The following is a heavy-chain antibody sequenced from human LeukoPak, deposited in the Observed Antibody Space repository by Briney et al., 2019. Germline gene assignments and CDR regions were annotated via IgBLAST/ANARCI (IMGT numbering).Heavy chain of an antibody. V-gene: IGHV3-66*01. CDR3: VRGGESTWS. CDR1: GFTFSSYS. D-gene: IGHD2-15*01. CDR2: IYSGGST. Sequence: HPGGSLRLSCAASGFTFSSYSMNWVRQAPGKGLEWVSVIYSGGSTYYADSVKGRFTISRDDAKNTLYLQMNSLRAEDTAVYYCVRGGESTWSWGQGTLVTVSS. J-gene: IGHJ5*02.